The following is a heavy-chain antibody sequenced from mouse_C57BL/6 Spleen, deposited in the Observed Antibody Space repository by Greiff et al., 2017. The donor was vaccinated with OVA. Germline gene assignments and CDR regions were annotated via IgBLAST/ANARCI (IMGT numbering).Heavy chain of an antibody. V-gene: IGHV1-76*01. CDR1: GYTFTDYY. Sequence: QVQLQQSGAELVRPGASVKLSCKASGYTFTDYYINWVKQRPGQGLEWIARIYPGSGNTYYNEKFKGKATLTAEKSSSTAYMQLSSLTSEDSAVYVCARGYGSSYGGYFDYWGQGTTLTVSS. D-gene: IGHD1-1*01. J-gene: IGHJ2*01. CDR3: ARGYGSSYGGYFDY. CDR2: IYPGSGNT.